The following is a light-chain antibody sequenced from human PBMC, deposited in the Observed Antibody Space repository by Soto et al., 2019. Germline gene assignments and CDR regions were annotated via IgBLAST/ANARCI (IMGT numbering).Light chain of an antibody. J-gene: IGKJ4*01. CDR2: DAS. Sequence: EIVMAQSPATLSVSPGERATLSCRASQSAISNLAWYQQKPGQTPRLLIYDASTRATDIPARFSGSGSGTGFTLTISSLLSEDFAVYYCHQYYKWPLTFGGGTKVDIK. CDR1: QSAISN. V-gene: IGKV3-15*01. CDR3: HQYYKWPLT.